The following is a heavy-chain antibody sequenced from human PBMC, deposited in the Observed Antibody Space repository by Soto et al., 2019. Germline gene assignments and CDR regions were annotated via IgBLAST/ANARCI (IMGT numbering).Heavy chain of an antibody. CDR2: ISGSGGST. Sequence: GESLKISCAASGFTFSSYAMSWVRQAPGKGLEWVSAISGSGGSTYYADSVKGRFTISRDNSKNTLYLQMNSLRAEDTAVYYCAKDRITGTTDYWGQGTLVTVSS. V-gene: IGHV3-23*01. CDR1: GFTFSSYA. D-gene: IGHD1-7*01. CDR3: AKDRITGTTDY. J-gene: IGHJ4*02.